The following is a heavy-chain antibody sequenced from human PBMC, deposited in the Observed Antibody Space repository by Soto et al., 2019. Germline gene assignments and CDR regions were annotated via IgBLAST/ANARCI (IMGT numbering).Heavy chain of an antibody. CDR1: GFSLSTDDVG. V-gene: IGHV2-5*02. D-gene: IGHD6-6*01. CDR3: ARSKYSISSFDY. CDR2: IYWDDDK. J-gene: IGHJ4*02. Sequence: QITWKESGPTLVKPTQTLTLTCTFSGFSLSTDDVGVGWIRQPPGKALDWLAVIYWDDDKRYSPSLKSRLTITKDTSKNQVLLTMTNMDPVDTATYFCARSKYSISSFDYWGQGALVTVSS.